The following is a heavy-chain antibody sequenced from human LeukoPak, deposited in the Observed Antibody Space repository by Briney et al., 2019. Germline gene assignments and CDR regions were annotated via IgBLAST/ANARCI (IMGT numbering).Heavy chain of an antibody. CDR2: IFHSGST. Sequence: SETLSLTCAVSGYSIRSDYYWGWIRQPPGKGLEWIGTIFHSGSTYYNPSLKSRVTIAVDTSKNQFSLRLSSVTAADTAVYYCARHSQWGVIPWTFDFWGQGTMVTLSS. V-gene: IGHV4-38-2*01. J-gene: IGHJ3*01. CDR1: GYSIRSDYY. CDR3: ARHSQWGVIPWTFDF. D-gene: IGHD3-16*02.